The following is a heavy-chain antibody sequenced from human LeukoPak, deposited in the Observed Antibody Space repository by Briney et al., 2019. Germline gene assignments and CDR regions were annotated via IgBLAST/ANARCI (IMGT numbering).Heavy chain of an antibody. V-gene: IGHV4-4*02. CDR3: ARSAAVTGQFDF. CDR2: IYHAGST. D-gene: IGHD6-19*01. J-gene: IGHJ4*02. CDR1: GASISSSNW. Sequence: SETLSLTCTVSGASISSSNWWTWVRQPPGEALEWIGEIYHAGSTKYNPSLRSRLTISVDKSKNSFSLSLTSVTAADTAFYYCARSAAVTGQFDFWGPGTLATVSS.